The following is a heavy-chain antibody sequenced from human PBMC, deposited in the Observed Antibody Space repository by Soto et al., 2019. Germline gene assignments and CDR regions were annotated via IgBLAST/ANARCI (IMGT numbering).Heavy chain of an antibody. CDR2: ISSNGGST. Sequence: EVQLVESGGGLVQPGGSLRPSCAASGLTFSSYAMHWVRQAPGKGLEYVSAISSNGGSTYYANSVKGRFTISRDNSENTLYLQMGSLRAEDMAVYYCARQWLDSYYFDYWGQGTLVTVSS. CDR1: GLTFSSYA. D-gene: IGHD6-19*01. V-gene: IGHV3-64*01. CDR3: ARQWLDSYYFDY. J-gene: IGHJ4*02.